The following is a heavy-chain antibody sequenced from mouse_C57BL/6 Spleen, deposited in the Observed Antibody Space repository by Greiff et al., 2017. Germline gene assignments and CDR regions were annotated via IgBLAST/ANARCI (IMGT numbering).Heavy chain of an antibody. Sequence: VQLKESGGGLVKPGGSLKLSCAASGFTFSSYTMSWVRQTPETRLEWVATISGGGGNTYYPDSVKGRVTISRDNAKNTLYLQMSSLRSEDTALYYCARYYGSSYCFDYWGQGTTLTVSS. CDR2: ISGGGGNT. CDR1: GFTFSSYT. D-gene: IGHD1-1*01. J-gene: IGHJ2*01. CDR3: ARYYGSSYCFDY. V-gene: IGHV5-9*01.